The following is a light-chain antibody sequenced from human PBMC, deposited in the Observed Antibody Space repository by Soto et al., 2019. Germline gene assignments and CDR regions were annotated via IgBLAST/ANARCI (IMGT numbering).Light chain of an antibody. V-gene: IGKV3-20*01. CDR1: QSVSSNH. Sequence: DIVLTQSPGTLSLSPGERATLSCRASQSVSSNHLAWYQQKPGQAPRLLIYGGSSRATGIPVRFSGSGSETDFTLTISRLEPEDFAVYYCQQYGSSPLTFGQGTRQEIK. CDR2: GGS. J-gene: IGKJ5*01. CDR3: QQYGSSPLT.